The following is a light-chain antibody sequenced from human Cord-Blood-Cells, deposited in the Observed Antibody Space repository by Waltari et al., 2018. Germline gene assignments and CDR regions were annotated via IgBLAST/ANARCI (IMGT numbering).Light chain of an antibody. J-gene: IGKJ2*01. Sequence: DIQITQSPSSLSASVGDRVTITCRASQSISSYLNWYQQKPGKAPKLLIYAASSLQSGVPSRFSGSGSGTDFTLTISSLQPEEFATYYCQQSYSTPYTFGQGTKLEIK. CDR3: QQSYSTPYT. V-gene: IGKV1-39*01. CDR2: AAS. CDR1: QSISSY.